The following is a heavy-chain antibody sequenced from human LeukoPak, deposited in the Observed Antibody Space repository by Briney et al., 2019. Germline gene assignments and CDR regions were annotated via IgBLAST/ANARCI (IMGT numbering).Heavy chain of an antibody. J-gene: IGHJ4*02. CDR2: VNLQGST. CDR3: AREGGPYRPLDY. V-gene: IGHV4-4*02. CDR1: GGSISNTNW. Sequence: SETLYLTCGVSGGSISNTNWWTWVRQPPGKGLEWIGEVNLQGSTNYNPSPKSRVAISVDKSENHISLKLTSVTAADTAVYYCAREGGPYRPLDYSGQGTLVTVAS.